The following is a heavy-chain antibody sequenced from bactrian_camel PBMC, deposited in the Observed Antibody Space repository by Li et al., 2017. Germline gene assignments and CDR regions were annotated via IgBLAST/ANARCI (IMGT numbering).Heavy chain of an antibody. J-gene: IGHJ6*01. CDR1: GDPGYDYSGYC. D-gene: IGHD2*01. V-gene: IGHV3S53*01. Sequence: HVQLVESGVGSVQAGGSMRLSCATSGDPGYDYSGYCMGWFRQAPGKEREKVAHIDGDGTAGYAESVKGRFTISNDNAKTTLYLQMNSLKPEDTGIYYCAADTSDSGGYCYYHERYETTFRYWGQGTQVTVS. CDR3: AADTSDSGGYCYYHERYETTFRY. CDR2: IDGDGTA.